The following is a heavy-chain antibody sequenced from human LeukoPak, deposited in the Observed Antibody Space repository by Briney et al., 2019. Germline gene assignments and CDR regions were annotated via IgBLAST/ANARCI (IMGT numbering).Heavy chain of an antibody. CDR1: GGTFSSYA. CDR2: IIPIFGTA. CDR3: ARGEVPPHYFDS. J-gene: IGHJ4*02. V-gene: IGHV1-69*13. Sequence: AASVKVSCKASGGTFSSYAISWVRQAPGQGLEWMGGIIPIFGTANYAQRFQGRVTITADESTTTAYMEVSSLRSEDTAVYYCARGEVPPHYFDSWGQGTLVTVSS.